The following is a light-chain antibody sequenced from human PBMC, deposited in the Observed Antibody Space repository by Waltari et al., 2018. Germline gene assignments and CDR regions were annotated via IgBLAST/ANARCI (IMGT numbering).Light chain of an antibody. V-gene: IGLV3-1*01. J-gene: IGLJ1*01. CDR3: QAWDVTTAYV. CDR2: HDN. CDR1: NLGNKY. Sequence: SYELTQPPSVSVSPGQTATITCSGINLGNKYTCWYQQQPGQSPVLVIYHDNKRPSGIPYRFSGSNSRNTATLTISGTQTMYDADYYCQAWDVTTAYVFGTGTKVTVL.